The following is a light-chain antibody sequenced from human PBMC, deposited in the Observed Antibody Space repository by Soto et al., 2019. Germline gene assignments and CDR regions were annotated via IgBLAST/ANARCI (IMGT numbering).Light chain of an antibody. Sequence: DIVMTQSPGSLAVSLGERATINCKYSQSVLYSSNNKNNLAWYQQKPGQPPKLLIYWASTRESGVPDRFSGSGSGTDFTLTISSLQAEDVAVYYCQQYYSTLWTFGQGTRWISN. J-gene: IGKJ1*01. CDR3: QQYYSTLWT. CDR2: WAS. V-gene: IGKV4-1*01. CDR1: QSVLYSSNNKNN.